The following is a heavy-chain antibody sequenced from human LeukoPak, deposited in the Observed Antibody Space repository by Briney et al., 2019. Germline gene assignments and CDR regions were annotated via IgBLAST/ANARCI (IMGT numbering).Heavy chain of an antibody. J-gene: IGHJ4*02. CDR2: IYYSGST. CDR1: GGSINSGAYY. V-gene: IGHV4-31*03. CDR3: AREGGPYRPLDY. Sequence: SQTLSLTCTVSGGSINSGAYYWSWIRQHPGKGLEWIGYIYYSGSTYYNPSLKSRVTISVDTSKNQFSLKLSSVTAADTAVYYCAREGGPYRPLDYSGQGTLVTVSS.